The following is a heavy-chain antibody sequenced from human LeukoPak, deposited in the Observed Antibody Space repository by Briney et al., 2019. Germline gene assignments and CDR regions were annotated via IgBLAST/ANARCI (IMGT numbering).Heavy chain of an antibody. J-gene: IGHJ4*02. CDR1: GDSISSSDNY. D-gene: IGHD5-12*01. Sequence: ASETLSLTCTVSGDSISSSDNYWGWIRQPPGKGLEWIGSFYYSRNTYYNPSLKSRVTISVDTSKNQFSLKLSSVTAADTAVYYCARHPRRSSWLRGLNYFDYWGQGTLVTVSS. CDR3: ARHPRRSSWLRGLNYFDY. CDR2: FYYSRNT. V-gene: IGHV4-39*01.